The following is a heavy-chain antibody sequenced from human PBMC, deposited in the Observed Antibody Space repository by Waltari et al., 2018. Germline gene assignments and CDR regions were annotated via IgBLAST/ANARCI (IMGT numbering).Heavy chain of an antibody. Sequence: QVQLQESGPRLVKPSETLSLTCSVSGDSISSHYWSWIRQSPGKGLEWLGYTYHNGATNYNPSLERRVTISGDTSMNQFSLRLSSVTTADTAVYYCARGRPAGGFFTFDSWGQGALVTVSS. CDR3: ARGRPAGGFFTFDS. V-gene: IGHV4-59*11. CDR2: TYHNGAT. D-gene: IGHD3-3*01. CDR1: GDSISSHY. J-gene: IGHJ4*02.